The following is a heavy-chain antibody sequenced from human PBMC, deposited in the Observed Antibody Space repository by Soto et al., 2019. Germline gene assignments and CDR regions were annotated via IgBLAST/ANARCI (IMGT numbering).Heavy chain of an antibody. CDR1: GFTFSSFG. V-gene: IGHV3-30*03. D-gene: IGHD2-15*01. CDR2: ISYDGSNK. Sequence: PGGSLTLSCAASGFTFSSFGMHWVRQAPGKGLEWVAVISYDGSNKYYADSVKGRFTISRDNSKNTLYLQMNSLRAEDTAVYYCARDLGGISDFNFDYWGQGTLVTVSS. J-gene: IGHJ4*02. CDR3: ARDLGGISDFNFDY.